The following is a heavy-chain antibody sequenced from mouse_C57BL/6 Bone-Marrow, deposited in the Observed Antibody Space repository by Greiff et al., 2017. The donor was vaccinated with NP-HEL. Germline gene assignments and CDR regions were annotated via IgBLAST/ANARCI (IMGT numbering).Heavy chain of an antibody. CDR1: GFTFSDYY. D-gene: IGHD2-4*01. CDR2: INYDGSST. CDR3: AREGGLRRRTYAMDY. Sequence: EVHLVESEGGLVQPGSSMKLSCTASGFTFSDYYMAWVRQVPEKGLEWVANINYDGSSTSYLDSLKSRFIISRDNAKNILYLQMRSLKSEDTATYYCAREGGLRRRTYAMDYWGQGTSVTVSS. V-gene: IGHV5-16*01. J-gene: IGHJ4*01.